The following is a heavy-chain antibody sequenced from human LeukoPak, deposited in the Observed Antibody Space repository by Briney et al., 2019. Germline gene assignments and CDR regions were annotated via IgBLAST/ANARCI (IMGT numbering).Heavy chain of an antibody. CDR2: ISGSGGST. D-gene: IGHD2-15*01. J-gene: IGHJ4*02. CDR3: ARPNRGYCDDSSCSHFDY. V-gene: IGHV3-23*01. Sequence: PGGSLRLSCAASGCTFSSYAMSWVRQAPGKGLEWVSAISGSGGSTYYADSVKGRFTISRDNSKNTLYLQMNSLRAEDTAVYYCARPNRGYCDDSSCSHFDYWGQGTLVTLSS. CDR1: GCTFSSYA.